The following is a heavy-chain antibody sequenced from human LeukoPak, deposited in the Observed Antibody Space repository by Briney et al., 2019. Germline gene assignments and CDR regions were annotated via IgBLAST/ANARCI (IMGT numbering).Heavy chain of an antibody. CDR2: IKPDGSEK. J-gene: IGHJ4*02. V-gene: IGHV3-7*01. CDR3: ASGNYFNY. Sequence: PGGSLRISCAASGFSFSISWMSWVRQAPGKGLECVANIKPDGSEKHYVESVKGRFTISRDNAKNSLFLQMSSLRAEDTAVYYCASGNYFNYWGQGTLVTVSS. CDR1: GFSFSISW.